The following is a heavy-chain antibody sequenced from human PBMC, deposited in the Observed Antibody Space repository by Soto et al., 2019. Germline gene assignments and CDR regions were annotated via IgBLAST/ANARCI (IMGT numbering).Heavy chain of an antibody. CDR2: ILSSSGVI. CDR1: GFTFGSYS. Sequence: EVQLVESGGGLVQPGGSLRLSCAASGFTFGSYSMNWFRQAPGKGLEWVSFILSSSGVIYYADSLKGRFTISRDNAKNSLYLQMNSLRAVDTAVYYCARDLRAPLVAPAMSYYMDVCGKGTKVTVSS. D-gene: IGHD2-15*01. J-gene: IGHJ6*03. V-gene: IGHV3-48*01. CDR3: ARDLRAPLVAPAMSYYMDV.